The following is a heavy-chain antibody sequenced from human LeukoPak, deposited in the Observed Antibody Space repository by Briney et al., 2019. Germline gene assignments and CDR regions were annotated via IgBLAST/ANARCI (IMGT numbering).Heavy chain of an antibody. CDR1: VLTFSGSA. J-gene: IGHJ4*02. CDR3: TRHSDSSAV. D-gene: IGHD3-22*01. Sequence: GGSLTLSCAVSVLTFSGSAMHWVRQASGKGLEWVGRIRSKANSYATAYAASVKGRFTISRDDSKNTAYLQMNSLKTEDTAVYYCTRHSDSSAVGGQGTLVTVS. CDR2: IRSKANSYAT. V-gene: IGHV3-73*01.